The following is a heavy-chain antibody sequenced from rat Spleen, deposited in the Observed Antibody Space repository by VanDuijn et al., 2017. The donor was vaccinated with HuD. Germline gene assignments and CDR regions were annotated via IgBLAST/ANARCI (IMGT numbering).Heavy chain of an antibody. V-gene: IGHV2-30*01. CDR3: AREDYNNYDLDY. CDR1: GFSLNNYG. J-gene: IGHJ2*01. CDR2: IWTGGST. D-gene: IGHD1-10*01. Sequence: QVQLKESGPGLVQPSQTLSLTCTVSGFSLNNYGVIWVRQPPGKGLEWMGVIWTGGSTDYNSVIKSRLSIRRDTSKSQVFLKMNSLQTEDIATYYCAREDYNNYDLDYWGQGVMVTVSS.